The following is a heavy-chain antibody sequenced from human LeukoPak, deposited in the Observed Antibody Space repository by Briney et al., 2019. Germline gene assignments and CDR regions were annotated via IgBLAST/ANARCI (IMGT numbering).Heavy chain of an antibody. D-gene: IGHD3-3*01. J-gene: IGHJ6*02. CDR1: GFPFSGYW. CDR3: ARSLYYDFWSGYPDPTTPKYYYYGMDV. Sequence: PGGSLRLSCAASGFPFSGYWMHWVRQAPGKGLEWVAVIWYDGSNKYYADSVKGRFTISRDNSKNTLYLQMNSLRAEDTAVYYCARSLYYDFWSGYPDPTTPKYYYYGMDVWGQGTTVTVSS. V-gene: IGHV3-33*08. CDR2: IWYDGSNK.